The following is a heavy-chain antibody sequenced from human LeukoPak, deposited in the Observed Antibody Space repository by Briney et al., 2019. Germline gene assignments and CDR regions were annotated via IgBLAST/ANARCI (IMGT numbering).Heavy chain of an antibody. J-gene: IGHJ5*02. CDR2: INPNSGGT. Sequence: ASVKVSCKASGYTFTGYYMHWVRQAPGQGLEWMGWINPNSGGTNYAQKFQGRVTMTRDTSISTAYMELSRLRSDDTAVYYCAREREYYYGSGRPFDPWGQGTLVTVSS. D-gene: IGHD3-10*01. V-gene: IGHV1-2*02. CDR1: GYTFTGYY. CDR3: AREREYYYGSGRPFDP.